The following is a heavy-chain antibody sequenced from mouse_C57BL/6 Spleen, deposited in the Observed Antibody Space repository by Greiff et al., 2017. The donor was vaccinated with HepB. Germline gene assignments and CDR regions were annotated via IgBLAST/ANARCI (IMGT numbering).Heavy chain of an antibody. Sequence: QVQLKQPGAELVKPGASVKMSCKASGYTFTSYWITWVKQRPGQGLEWIGDIYPGSGSTNYNEKFKSKATLTVDTSSSTAYMQLSSLTSEDSAVYYCARGGYYGGAWFAYWGQGTLVTVSA. CDR3: ARGGYYGGAWFAY. CDR1: GYTFTSYW. V-gene: IGHV1-55*01. J-gene: IGHJ3*01. CDR2: IYPGSGST. D-gene: IGHD1-1*01.